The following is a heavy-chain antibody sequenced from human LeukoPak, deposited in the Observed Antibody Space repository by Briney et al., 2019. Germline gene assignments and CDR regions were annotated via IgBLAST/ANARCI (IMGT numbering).Heavy chain of an antibody. J-gene: IGHJ4*02. Sequence: TGGSLRLSCAASGFTFSGYWMHWVRQAPGKGLEWVAVISYDGSNKYYADSVKGRFTISRDNSKNTLYLQMNSLRAEDTAVYYCARDRWYYYGSGSYRYFDYWGQGTLVTVSS. V-gene: IGHV3-30-3*01. CDR3: ARDRWYYYGSGSYRYFDY. CDR1: GFTFSGYW. D-gene: IGHD3-10*01. CDR2: ISYDGSNK.